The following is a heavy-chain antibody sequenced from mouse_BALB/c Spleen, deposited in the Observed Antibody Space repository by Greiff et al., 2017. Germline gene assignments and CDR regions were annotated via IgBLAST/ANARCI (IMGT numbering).Heavy chain of an antibody. CDR2: IWSGGST. Sequence: VKVVESGPGLVQPSQSLSITCTVSGFSLTSYGVHWVRQSPGKGLEWLGVIWSGGSTDYNAAFISRLSISKDNSKSQVFFKMNSLQANDTAIYYCARDDGNYLYYFDYWGQGTTLTVSS. J-gene: IGHJ2*01. D-gene: IGHD2-1*01. CDR3: ARDDGNYLYYFDY. V-gene: IGHV2-2*02. CDR1: GFSLTSYG.